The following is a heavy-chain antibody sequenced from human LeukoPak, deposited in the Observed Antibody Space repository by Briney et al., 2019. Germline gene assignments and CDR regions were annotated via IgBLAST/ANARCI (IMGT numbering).Heavy chain of an antibody. CDR2: IYYSGST. CDR3: ARGTVVTPRWYFDL. V-gene: IGHV4-59*12. Sequence: SETLSLTCTVSGGSISSYYWSWIRQPPGKGLEWIGYIYYSGSTNYNPSLKSRVTISVDTSKNQFSLKLSSVTAADTAVYYCARGTVVTPRWYFDLWGRGTLVTVSS. D-gene: IGHD4-23*01. CDR1: GGSISSYY. J-gene: IGHJ2*01.